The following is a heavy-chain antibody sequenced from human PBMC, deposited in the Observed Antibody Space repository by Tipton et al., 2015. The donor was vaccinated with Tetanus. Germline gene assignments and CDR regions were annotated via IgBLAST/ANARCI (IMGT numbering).Heavy chain of an antibody. Sequence: QSGPEVKKPGDSVKVSCKASGYTFTRYGLTWVRQAPGQGPEWLGWISGYNGNTKYAPKFQGRVTMTTDTTTNTAYLELRSLRSDDTAVYFCARDYFGSGSNYFFDYWGQGTQVSVSS. CDR2: ISGYNGNT. CDR3: ARDYFGSGSNYFFDY. V-gene: IGHV1-18*01. CDR1: GYTFTRYG. J-gene: IGHJ4*02. D-gene: IGHD3-10*01.